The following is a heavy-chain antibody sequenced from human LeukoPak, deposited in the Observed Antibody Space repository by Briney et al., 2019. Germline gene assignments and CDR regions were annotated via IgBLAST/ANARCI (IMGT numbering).Heavy chain of an antibody. J-gene: IGHJ4*02. CDR1: GDTFSSYA. Sequence: SVEVSCKASGDTFSSYAISWVRQAPGQGLEWMGRIIPNFGTANYAQKFQGRVTITGDKSTNTAYMELSSLRSEDTAVYYCTRDKGGVWYDFWSGYSYYFDYWGQGTLVTVSS. CDR3: TRDKGGVWYDFWSGYSYYFDY. V-gene: IGHV1-69*06. D-gene: IGHD3-3*01. CDR2: IIPNFGTA.